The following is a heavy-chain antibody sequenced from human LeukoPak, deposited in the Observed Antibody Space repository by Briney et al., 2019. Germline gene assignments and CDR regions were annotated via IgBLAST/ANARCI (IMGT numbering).Heavy chain of an antibody. CDR3: ARDRSSYSGSYYFDY. D-gene: IGHD1-26*01. V-gene: IGHV1-18*01. J-gene: IGHJ4*02. CDR1: GYTFTSYG. CDR2: ISAYNGNT. Sequence: ASVMLSCKASGYTFTSYGISWVRQAPGQGLEWMGWISAYNGNTNFAQKLQGRITMTTDTSTSTAYMELSRLRSDDTAVYYCARDRSSYSGSYYFDYWGQGTLVTVSS.